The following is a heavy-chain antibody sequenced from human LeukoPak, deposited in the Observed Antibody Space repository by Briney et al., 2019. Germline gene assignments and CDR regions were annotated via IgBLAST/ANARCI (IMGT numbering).Heavy chain of an antibody. J-gene: IGHJ2*01. CDR2: ISWNSGSI. V-gene: IGHV3-9*01. Sequence: GGSLRLSCAASGFTFSSYAMSWVRQAPGKGLEWVSGISWNSGSIGYADSVKGRFTISRDNAKNSLYLQMNSLRAEDTALYYCAKDENYYDSSGYPGYFDLWGRGTLVTVSS. D-gene: IGHD3-22*01. CDR1: GFTFSSYA. CDR3: AKDENYYDSSGYPGYFDL.